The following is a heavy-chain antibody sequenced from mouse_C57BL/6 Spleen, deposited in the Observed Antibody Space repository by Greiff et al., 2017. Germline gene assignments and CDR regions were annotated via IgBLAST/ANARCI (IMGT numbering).Heavy chain of an antibody. D-gene: IGHD2-3*01. CDR3: ARRYDGYLYAMDY. J-gene: IGHJ4*01. CDR1: GYTFTDYN. V-gene: IGHV1-18*01. CDR2: INPNNGGT. Sequence: VQLQQSGPELVKPGASVKIPCKASGYTFTDYNMDWVKQSHGKSLEWIGDINPNNGGTIYNQKFKGKATLTVDKSSSTAYMELRSLTSEDTAVYYCARRYDGYLYAMDYGGQGTSVTVSS.